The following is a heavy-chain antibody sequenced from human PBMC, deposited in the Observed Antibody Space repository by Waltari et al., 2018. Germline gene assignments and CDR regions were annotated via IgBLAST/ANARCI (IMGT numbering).Heavy chain of an antibody. J-gene: IGHJ6*02. D-gene: IGHD6-13*01. CDR2: ISTYNGNT. Sequence: QVQLVQSGAEVKKPGASVKVSCKASGYTFTSYGISWVRQAPGQGLEWMGWISTYNGNTNYAQKLQGRVTMTTDTSTSTAYMGLRSLRSDDTAVYYWARDLEAYSSSWYGVWGQGTTVTVSS. CDR1: GYTFTSYG. V-gene: IGHV1-18*04. CDR3: ARDLEAYSSSWYGV.